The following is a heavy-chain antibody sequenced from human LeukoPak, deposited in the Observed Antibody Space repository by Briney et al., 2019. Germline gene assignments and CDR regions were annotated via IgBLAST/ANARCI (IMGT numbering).Heavy chain of an antibody. CDR2: ISGYNGNT. D-gene: IGHD2-15*01. V-gene: IGHV1-18*01. Sequence: ASVKVSCKAFGYTFNIYGITWARQAPGQGLEWLGWISGYNGNTNYAQKVQGRVTMTTDTSTRTAFMVLRSLRSDDTAVYYCARDNSATSDCSSSSCYHFDYWGQGTLVTVSS. J-gene: IGHJ4*02. CDR3: ARDNSATSDCSSSSCYHFDY. CDR1: GYTFNIYG.